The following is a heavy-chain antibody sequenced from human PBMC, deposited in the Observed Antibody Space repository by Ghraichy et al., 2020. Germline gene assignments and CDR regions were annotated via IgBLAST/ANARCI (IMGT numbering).Heavy chain of an antibody. CDR3: AREYCDSASCHNHDAFDI. V-gene: IGHV3-74*01. CDR2: MNSGGGSI. CDR1: GFTFSSYW. Sequence: ETLSLTCAASGFTFSSYWMHWVRQAPGKGLVWVSRMNSGGGSITYADSVEGRFTISRDNAKNTLYLQMNSLRAGDTAMYYCAREYCDSASCHNHDAFDIWGQGTMVTVSS. J-gene: IGHJ3*02. D-gene: IGHD2-2*02.